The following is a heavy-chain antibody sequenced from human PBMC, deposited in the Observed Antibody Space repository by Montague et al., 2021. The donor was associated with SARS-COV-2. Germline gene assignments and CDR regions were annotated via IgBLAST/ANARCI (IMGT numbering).Heavy chain of an antibody. Sequence: QSGAEVKKPGETRKREGKGKGDRREREKKKRKKQMKRKKKKKKEIKTPGHSGTRYSPSFQGQVTISADKSIRTAYLQWSSLKASDTAMYYCARRYSGYAMDYWGQGTLVTVSS. CDR1: GDRREREK. V-gene: IGHV5-51*07. J-gene: IGHJ4*02. CDR3: ARRYSGYAMDY. CDR2: KTPGHSGT. D-gene: IGHD5-12*01.